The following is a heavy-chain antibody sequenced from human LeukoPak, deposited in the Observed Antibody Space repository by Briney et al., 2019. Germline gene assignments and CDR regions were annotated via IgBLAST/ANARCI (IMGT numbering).Heavy chain of an antibody. Sequence: SQTLSFTCAISGDSVSSNSAAWNWIRQSPSRGLECLGRTYYRSKWNNDYAVSVNSRITINPDTSKNQLSLQLNSVTPEDTAVYYCARSSKLGGTYYFDCWGQGSLVTVSS. J-gene: IGHJ4*02. D-gene: IGHD7-27*01. CDR1: GDSVSSNSAA. CDR3: ARSSKLGGTYYFDC. CDR2: TYYRSKWNN. V-gene: IGHV6-1*01.